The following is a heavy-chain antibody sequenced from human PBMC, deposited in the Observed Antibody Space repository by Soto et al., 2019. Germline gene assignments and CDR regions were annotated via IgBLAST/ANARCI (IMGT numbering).Heavy chain of an antibody. D-gene: IGHD4-17*01. V-gene: IGHV3-33*01. CDR3: ARDDDYPDNGFDY. J-gene: IGHJ4*02. CDR2: ILNDASGH. Sequence: QVQLVESGGGVVQPGTSLRLSCAASGFTFSRHGMQWVRQTPGKGLEWLAVILNDASGHWYADSVKGRFTISRDNFENTLYLQMNGLRLEDTAMYYCARDDDYPDNGFDYWGQATLVTVSS. CDR1: GFTFSRHG.